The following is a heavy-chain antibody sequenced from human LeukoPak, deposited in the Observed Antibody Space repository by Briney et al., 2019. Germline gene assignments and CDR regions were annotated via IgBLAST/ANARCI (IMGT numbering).Heavy chain of an antibody. V-gene: IGHV3-23*01. CDR3: AKTGSNGYCTIASCYIVFDY. D-gene: IGHD2-2*02. Sequence: GGSLRLSCAASGFTLSNYAMNWVRQAPGKGLEWVSTITGSDDNTYYADSVKGRFTISRDKSKNTLYLQMNSLRAEDTAVYYCAKTGSNGYCTIASCYIVFDYWGQGTLVAVSS. CDR1: GFTLSNYA. J-gene: IGHJ4*02. CDR2: ITGSDDNT.